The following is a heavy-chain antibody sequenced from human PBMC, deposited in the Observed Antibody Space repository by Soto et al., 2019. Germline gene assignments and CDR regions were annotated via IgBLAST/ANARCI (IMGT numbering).Heavy chain of an antibody. J-gene: IGHJ4*02. CDR1: GFNFNDYY. CDR3: ARLVSRLYFDS. Sequence: QEQLVESGGGLVKPGGSLRLSCAASGFNFNDYYMSWIRQAPGKGLEYIAYISSLNHYNNYADSVKGRFTISIDNAKNSLQLKMSSLRSEDTAVYYCARLVSRLYFDSWGRGILVTVSS. D-gene: IGHD2-2*02. V-gene: IGHV3-11*06. CDR2: ISSLNHYN.